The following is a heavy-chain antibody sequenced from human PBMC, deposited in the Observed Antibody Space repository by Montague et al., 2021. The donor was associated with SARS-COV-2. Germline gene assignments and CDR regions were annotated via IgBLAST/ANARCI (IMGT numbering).Heavy chain of an antibody. J-gene: IGHJ3*02. V-gene: IGHV3-30-3*01. CDR1: GFTFSSYA. CDR2: ISYDGSNK. D-gene: IGHD6-13*01. Sequence: SLRLSCAASGFTFSSYAMHLFRQAPGKGLEWVAVISYDGSNKYYADSVKGRFTISRDNSKNTLYLQMNSLRAEDTAVYYCAREIAAAAYAFDIWGQGTMVTVSS. CDR3: AREIAAAAYAFDI.